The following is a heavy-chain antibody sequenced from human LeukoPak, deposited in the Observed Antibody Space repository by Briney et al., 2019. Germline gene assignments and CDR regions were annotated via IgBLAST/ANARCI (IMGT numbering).Heavy chain of an antibody. J-gene: IGHJ4*02. CDR2: FDPEDGEDGET. Sequence: ASEKVSCKVSGYSLIEVAMHWVRQAPGKGLEWVGSFDPEDGEDGETHYAQKFQGRVTMTEDASADTAYMELTSLSSEDTALYYCAMTDRYAGRPFDYWGQGTLVTFSS. V-gene: IGHV1-24*01. CDR3: AMTDRYAGRPFDY. D-gene: IGHD3-9*01. CDR1: GYSLIEVA.